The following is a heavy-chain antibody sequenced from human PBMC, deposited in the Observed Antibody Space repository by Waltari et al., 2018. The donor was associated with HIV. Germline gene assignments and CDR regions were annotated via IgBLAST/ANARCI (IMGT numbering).Heavy chain of an antibody. V-gene: IGHV4-34*01. CDR2: INHNGGT. D-gene: IGHD5-18*01. J-gene: IGHJ4*02. Sequence: QVQLQQWGAGLLKPSETLSLTCAVYGGSFRGYYWSWIRQSPGKGLEWIGEINHNGGTNYNPSVKSRVTISADTSKNQFSLELTSVTAADTAIYYCARQLYSYGLDCWGLGTLVTVSA. CDR3: ARQLYSYGLDC. CDR1: GGSFRGYY.